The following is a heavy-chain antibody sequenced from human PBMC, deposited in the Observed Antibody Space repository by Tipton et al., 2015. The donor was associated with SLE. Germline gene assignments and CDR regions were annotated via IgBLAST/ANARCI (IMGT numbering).Heavy chain of an antibody. V-gene: IGHV3-23*01. CDR3: ARDRGSSWFFFDY. D-gene: IGHD6-13*01. CDR2: ISGSGGGR. CDR1: GITVINNY. J-gene: IGHJ4*02. Sequence: GSLRLSCAASGITVINNYMSWVRQAPGKGPEWVSSISGSGGGRYYADSVKGRFTISRDTSKNTLYLQMNSLRVDDTAVYYCARDRGSSWFFFDYWGQGTLVTVSS.